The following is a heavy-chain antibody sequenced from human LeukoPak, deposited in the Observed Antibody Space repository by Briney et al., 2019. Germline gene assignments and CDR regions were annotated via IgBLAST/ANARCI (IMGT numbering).Heavy chain of an antibody. CDR1: GFTFSSYW. D-gene: IGHD3-16*01. Sequence: PGGSLRLSCAASGFTFSSYWMHWVRQAPGKGLVWVSRINSDGSSTSYADSVKGRFTISRDNAKNTLYLQMNSLRAEDTAVYYCARGIMITFGGSLDYWGQGTLVTASS. V-gene: IGHV3-74*01. CDR2: INSDGSST. J-gene: IGHJ4*02. CDR3: ARGIMITFGGSLDY.